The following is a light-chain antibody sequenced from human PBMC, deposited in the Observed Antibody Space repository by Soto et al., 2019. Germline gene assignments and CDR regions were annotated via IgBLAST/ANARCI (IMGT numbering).Light chain of an antibody. Sequence: EIVLTQSPATLSLSPGERATLSCRASQSVNNYLAWYQQKPGQAPRLLIYDASSRATDIPARFSGSESGTDFTLTISSLEPEDFATYYCHQRSNWPLTFGGWTKVEIK. CDR1: QSVNNY. CDR3: HQRSNWPLT. J-gene: IGKJ4*01. CDR2: DAS. V-gene: IGKV3-11*01.